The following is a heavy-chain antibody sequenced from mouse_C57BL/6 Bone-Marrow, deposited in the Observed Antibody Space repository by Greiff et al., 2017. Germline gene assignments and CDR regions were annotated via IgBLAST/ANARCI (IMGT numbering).Heavy chain of an antibody. J-gene: IGHJ2*01. V-gene: IGHV8-12*01. CDR3: ARRALCRHHYFYY. CDR2: IYWDDDK. CDR1: GFSLSTSGMG. D-gene: IGHD6-2*01. Sequence: QVTLKVSGPGILQPSQTLSLICSFSGFSLSTSGMGVSWIRQPTGKGLEWLAHIYWDDDKRYNPSLKSRLTNSTDTSSNQVFLKITSVDTADTATYYCARRALCRHHYFYYGGRGTTLTVTA.